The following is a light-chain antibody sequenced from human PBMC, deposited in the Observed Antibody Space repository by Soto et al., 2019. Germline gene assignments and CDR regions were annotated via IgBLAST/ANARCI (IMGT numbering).Light chain of an antibody. CDR3: QQYYSYPLT. J-gene: IGKJ4*01. V-gene: IGKV1-8*01. CDR1: EGISSY. Sequence: IRLAHAPSSLSASTGDSFSITCRASEGISSYLAWYQQKPGKAPKLLIYAASTLQSGVPSRFSGSGSGTDFTLTISCLQSEDFATYYCQQYYSYPLTFGGGTKVDIK. CDR2: AAS.